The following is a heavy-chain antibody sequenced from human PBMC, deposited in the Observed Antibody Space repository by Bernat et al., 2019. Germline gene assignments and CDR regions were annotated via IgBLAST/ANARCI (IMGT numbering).Heavy chain of an antibody. CDR3: AREVVVPAATSDYYYGMDV. J-gene: IGHJ6*02. Sequence: QIQLVQSGAEVKKPGASVKVSCKASGYTFTGYYMHWVRQAPGQGLEWMGWINPNSGGTNYAQKFQGWVTMTRDTSISTAYMELSRLRSDDTAVYYCAREVVVPAATSDYYYGMDVWGQGTTVTVSS. CDR1: GYTFTGYY. D-gene: IGHD2-2*01. V-gene: IGHV1-2*04. CDR2: INPNSGGT.